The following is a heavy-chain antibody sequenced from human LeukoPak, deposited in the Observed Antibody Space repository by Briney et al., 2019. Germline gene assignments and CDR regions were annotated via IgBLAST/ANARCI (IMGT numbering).Heavy chain of an antibody. V-gene: IGHV3-30*18. CDR3: AKVAGGYCSGGSCLGLFDY. J-gene: IGHJ4*02. Sequence: GGSLRLSCAASGFTFSSYGMHWVRQAPGKGLEWVAVISYDESNKYYADSVKGRFTISRDNSKNTLYLHMNSLRAEDTAVYYCAKVAGGYCSGGSCLGLFDYWGQETLVTVSS. CDR2: ISYDESNK. D-gene: IGHD2-15*01. CDR1: GFTFSSYG.